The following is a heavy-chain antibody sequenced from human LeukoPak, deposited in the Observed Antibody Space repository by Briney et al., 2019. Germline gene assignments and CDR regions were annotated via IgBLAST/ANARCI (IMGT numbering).Heavy chain of an antibody. CDR3: ARALLGSPDAFDI. Sequence: SVKVSCKASGGTFSSYAISWVRQAPGQGLEWMGGIVPIFGTANYAQKFQGRVTITADESTSTAYMELSSLRSEDTAVYYCARALLGSPDAFDIWGQGTMVTVSS. CDR1: GGTFSSYA. CDR2: IVPIFGTA. V-gene: IGHV1-69*13. J-gene: IGHJ3*02. D-gene: IGHD1-26*01.